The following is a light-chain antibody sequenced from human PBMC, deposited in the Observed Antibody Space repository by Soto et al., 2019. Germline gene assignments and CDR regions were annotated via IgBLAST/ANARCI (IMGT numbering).Light chain of an antibody. CDR3: SSYTSSSTLV. V-gene: IGLV2-14*01. CDR1: SSDVGGYNY. Sequence: QSALTQPASVSGSPGQSITISCTGTSSDVGGYNYVSWYKQHPGKAPKLMIYDVSNRPSGVSNRFSGSKSGNTASLTISGLQAEDEADDSCSSYTSSSTLVFGGGTKLTVL. CDR2: DVS. J-gene: IGLJ2*01.